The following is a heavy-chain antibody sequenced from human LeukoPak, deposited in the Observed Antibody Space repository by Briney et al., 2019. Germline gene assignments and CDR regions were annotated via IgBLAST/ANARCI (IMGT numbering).Heavy chain of an antibody. CDR2: IYYSGRT. V-gene: IGHV4-61*08. D-gene: IGHD2-21*01. CDR3: ARAMGAITHFDY. Sequence: PSETLSLTCTVSGGSVSSGAYYWSWIRQPPGKGLEWIGYIYYSGRTSYNPSLKSRATMSVDTSKNQFSLKLTSVTAPDTAVYYCARAMGAITHFDYWGQGTLVTVSS. J-gene: IGHJ4*02. CDR1: GGSVSSGAYY.